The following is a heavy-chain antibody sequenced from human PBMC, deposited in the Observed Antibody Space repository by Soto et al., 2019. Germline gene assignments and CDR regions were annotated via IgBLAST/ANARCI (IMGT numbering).Heavy chain of an antibody. J-gene: IGHJ4*02. CDR1: GGSISSYY. CDR2: IYNSGTT. CDR3: ARGPYCGDEGYFAY. Sequence: QVHLQESGPGLVKPSETLSLTCRVFGGSISSYYWSWIRQPAGKGLGWIGRIYNSGTTNYNPSLESRVPMSVDPSQIQTSLKVVSATAAGTAIYYCARGPYCGDEGYFAYWGQGTRVTFSS. V-gene: IGHV4-4*07. D-gene: IGHD2-21*01.